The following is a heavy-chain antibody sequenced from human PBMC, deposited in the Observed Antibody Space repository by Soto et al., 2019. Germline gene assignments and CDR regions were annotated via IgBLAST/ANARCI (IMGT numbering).Heavy chain of an antibody. V-gene: IGHV1-24*01. J-gene: IGHJ4*02. D-gene: IGHD3-10*01. Sequence: ASVKVSCEVSGYTLTELSIHWVRQAPGEGLEWMGGFDLENGETIYAQRFQGRVTMTEESSADTPYMELSSLRSEDTAVYYCAIDVRRSNQFDHWGKGTIVTV. CDR3: AIDVRRSNQFDH. CDR1: GYTLTELS. CDR2: FDLENGET.